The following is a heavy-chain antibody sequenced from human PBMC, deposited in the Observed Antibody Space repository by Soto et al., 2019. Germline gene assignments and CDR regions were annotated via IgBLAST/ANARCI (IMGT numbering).Heavy chain of an antibody. D-gene: IGHD6-19*01. CDR2: SSGSGGST. V-gene: IGHV3-23*01. CDR1: GFTFSSYA. Sequence: GGSLRLSCAASGFTFSSYAMSWVRQAPGQGLEWISASSGSGGSTYYADTVKGRLTISRDNSKNTLYLQMNSLRAEDTAVYYCAKERGRYYFDYWGQGTLVTVSS. CDR3: AKERGRYYFDY. J-gene: IGHJ4*02.